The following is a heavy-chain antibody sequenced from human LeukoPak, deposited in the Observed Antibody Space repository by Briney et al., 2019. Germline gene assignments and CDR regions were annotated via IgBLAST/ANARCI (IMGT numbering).Heavy chain of an antibody. V-gene: IGHV3-7*01. CDR1: GFTLSIYW. CDR3: AGSCYFDWFDP. D-gene: IGHD2-15*01. Sequence: GGSLRLSCASSGFTLSIYWMSWARQAPGKGLDGVANIKQDGSEKYYVDSVKGRFNISRDNAKQSLYLQMNSLTADDTAVYYCAGSCYFDWFDPWGQGTLVTVSS. CDR2: IKQDGSEK. J-gene: IGHJ5*02.